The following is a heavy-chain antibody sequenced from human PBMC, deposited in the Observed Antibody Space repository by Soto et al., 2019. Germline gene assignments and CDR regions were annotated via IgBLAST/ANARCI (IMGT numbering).Heavy chain of an antibody. V-gene: IGHV3-23*01. CDR1: GFTFSSFA. Sequence: PGGSLRLSCAASGFTFSSFAMSWVRQAPGKGLEWVSSLSGSGARRYYADSVKGRFTISRDNSKNTLFLQMNSLRAEDTAVYFCAKDKVRGLTTYFYYTLDVWGQGTTVTVSS. CDR2: LSGSGARR. D-gene: IGHD3-10*01. J-gene: IGHJ6*01. CDR3: AKDKVRGLTTYFYYTLDV.